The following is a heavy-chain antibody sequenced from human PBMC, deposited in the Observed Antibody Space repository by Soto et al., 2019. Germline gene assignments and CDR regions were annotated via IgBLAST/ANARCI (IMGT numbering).Heavy chain of an antibody. D-gene: IGHD3-10*01. V-gene: IGHV4-31*03. Sequence: SETLSLTCTVSGGSISSGGYYWSWIRQHPGKGLEWIGYIYYSGSTYYNPSLKSRVTISVDTSKNQFSLKLSSVTAADTAVYYCARGRGSGSYSWGQGTLVTVSS. CDR3: ARGRGSGSYS. CDR1: GGSISSGGYY. J-gene: IGHJ4*02. CDR2: IYYSGST.